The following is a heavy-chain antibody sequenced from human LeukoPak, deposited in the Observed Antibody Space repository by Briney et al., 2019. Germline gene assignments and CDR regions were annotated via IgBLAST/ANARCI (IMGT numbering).Heavy chain of an antibody. J-gene: IGHJ6*02. CDR2: ISYDGSNK. CDR3: AGGTHDYGDYGGYYYYYGMDV. D-gene: IGHD4-17*01. CDR1: GFTFSSYA. V-gene: IGHV3-30*04. Sequence: GGSLRLSCAASGFTFSSYAMHWVRQAPGKGLEWVAVISYDGSNKYYADSVKGRFTISRDNSKNTLYLQMNSLRAEDTAVYYCAGGTHDYGDYGGYYYYYGMDVWGQGTTVTVSS.